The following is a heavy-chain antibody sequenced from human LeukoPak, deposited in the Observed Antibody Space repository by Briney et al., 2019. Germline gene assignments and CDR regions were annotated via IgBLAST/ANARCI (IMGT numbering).Heavy chain of an antibody. CDR2: MSHDGRNI. CDR1: GFPFSNYA. J-gene: IGHJ4*02. V-gene: IGHV3-30*04. CDR3: ARGDGPGSFLIDY. Sequence: GQSLRLSCAAAGFPFSNYAMHWGRRAPGPGLKWVALMSHDGRNIQHEDSVKGRFTISRDNSRNTVYLQMNSLRDEDTAMYYCARGDGPGSFLIDYWGQGTLVTVSS. D-gene: IGHD3-10*01.